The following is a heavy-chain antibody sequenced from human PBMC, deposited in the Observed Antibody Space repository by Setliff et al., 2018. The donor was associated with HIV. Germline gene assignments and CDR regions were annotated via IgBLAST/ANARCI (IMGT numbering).Heavy chain of an antibody. CDR2: IYPGDSDT. D-gene: IGHD5-12*01. CDR1: GYSFSTYW. Sequence: PGESLKISCQGSGYSFSTYWIGWVRQMPGKGLEWMGIIYPGDSDTRYSPSFQGQVTISADKSISTAYLQWSSLKASDTAMYYCARQRGYDPSTPWFDPWGQGTLVTVSS. J-gene: IGHJ5*02. CDR3: ARQRGYDPSTPWFDP. V-gene: IGHV5-51*01.